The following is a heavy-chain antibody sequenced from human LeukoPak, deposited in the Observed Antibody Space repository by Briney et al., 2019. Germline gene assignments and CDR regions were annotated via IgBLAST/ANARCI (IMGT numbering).Heavy chain of an antibody. V-gene: IGHV3-30*18. J-gene: IGHJ6*03. CDR1: GFTFSSYG. CDR3: AKDGGSYSIPYYMDV. Sequence: GGSLRLSCAASGFTFSSYGMHWVRQAPGKGLEWVAVISYDGSNKYYADSVKGRFTISRDNSENTLYLQMNSLRAEDTAVYYYAKDGGSYSIPYYMDVWGKGTTVTISS. CDR2: ISYDGSNK. D-gene: IGHD1-26*01.